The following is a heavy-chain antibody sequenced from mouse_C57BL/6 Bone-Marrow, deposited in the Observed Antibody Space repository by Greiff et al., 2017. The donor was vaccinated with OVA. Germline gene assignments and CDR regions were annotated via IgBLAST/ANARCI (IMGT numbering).Heavy chain of an antibody. CDR3: ARGMWAMDY. J-gene: IGHJ4*01. Sequence: QVQLQQPGAELVMPGASVKLSCKASGYTFTSYWMHWVKQRPGQGLEWIGEIDPSDSYTNYNQKFKGKSTLTVDKSSSTAYMQLSSLTSEDSAVYYCARGMWAMDYWGQGTSVTVSS. V-gene: IGHV1-69*01. CDR1: GYTFTSYW. CDR2: IDPSDSYT.